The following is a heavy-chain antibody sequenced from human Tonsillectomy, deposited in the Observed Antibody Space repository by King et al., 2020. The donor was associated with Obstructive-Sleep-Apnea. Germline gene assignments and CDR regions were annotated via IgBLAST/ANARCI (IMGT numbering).Heavy chain of an antibody. Sequence: VTLKESGPALVKSTQTLTLTCTFSGFSLSSSGMCVSWLRQPPGKALEWLARVDWDDDKYYSTSLKTRLTIPKDTSTNQVVLTMTNMDTVDTATYYCARMTRIIVPTGNYYPMDVWGQGTTVTVSS. CDR2: VDWDDDK. J-gene: IGHJ6*02. V-gene: IGHV2-70*11. D-gene: IGHD1-14*01. CDR1: GFSLSSSGMC. CDR3: ARMTRIIVPTGNYYPMDV.